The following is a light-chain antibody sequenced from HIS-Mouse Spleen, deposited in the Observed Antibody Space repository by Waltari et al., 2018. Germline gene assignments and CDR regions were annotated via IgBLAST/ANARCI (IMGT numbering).Light chain of an antibody. CDR2: EGS. J-gene: IGLJ2*01. Sequence: QSALTQPASVSGSPGQSITISCTGTSSDVWCYYLVSWFQQPPGKAPKLMIYEGSKRPSGVSNRFSGSKSGNTASLTISGFQAEDEADYYCCSYAGSSTFVVVFGGGTKLTVL. CDR3: CSYAGSSTFVVV. CDR1: SSDVWCYYL. V-gene: IGLV2-23*03.